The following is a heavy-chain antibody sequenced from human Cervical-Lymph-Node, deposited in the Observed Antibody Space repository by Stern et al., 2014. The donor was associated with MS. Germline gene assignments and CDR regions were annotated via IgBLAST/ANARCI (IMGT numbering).Heavy chain of an antibody. CDR3: TRALRIADRPSTGGHWFDP. CDR1: GYIFTDYY. J-gene: IGHJ5*02. CDR2: INPKSGGT. Sequence: QVQLVQSGAEVEKPGASVKVSCKASGYIFTDYYLHWVRQAPGQGLEWMGRINPKSGGTSYAQSFQGRVTLTRDTSITTAYMDLSRLTSDDTAVYYCTRALRIADRPSTGGHWFDPWGQGTLVIVSS. D-gene: IGHD6-6*01. V-gene: IGHV1-2*02.